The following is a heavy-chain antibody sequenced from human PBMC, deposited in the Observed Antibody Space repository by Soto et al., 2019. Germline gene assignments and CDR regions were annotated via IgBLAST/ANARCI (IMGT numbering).Heavy chain of an antibody. J-gene: IGHJ4*02. CDR3: ARDRYSSGWYDFDY. D-gene: IGHD6-19*01. CDR2: IWYDGSNK. Sequence: QVQLVESGGGVVQPGRSLRLSCEASGFTFSSYGMHWVRQAPGKGLEWVAVIWYDGSNKYYADSVKGRFTISRDNSKNTLYLQMNSLRAEDTAVYYCARDRYSSGWYDFDYWGQGTLVTVSS. V-gene: IGHV3-33*01. CDR1: GFTFSSYG.